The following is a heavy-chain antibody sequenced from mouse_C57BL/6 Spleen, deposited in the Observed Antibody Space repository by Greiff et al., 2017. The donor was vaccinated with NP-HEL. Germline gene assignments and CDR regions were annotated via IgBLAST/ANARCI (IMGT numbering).Heavy chain of an antibody. CDR2: IDPSDSET. Sequence: VQLQQSGAELVRPGSSVKLSCKASGYTFTSYWMHWVKQRPIQGLEWIGNIDPSDSETHYNQKFKDKATLTVDKSSSTAYMQLSSLTSEDSAVYYCARGRGRYDYDGDYYAMDYWGQGTSVTVSS. D-gene: IGHD2-4*01. V-gene: IGHV1-52*01. CDR1: GYTFTSYW. CDR3: ARGRGRYDYDGDYYAMDY. J-gene: IGHJ4*01.